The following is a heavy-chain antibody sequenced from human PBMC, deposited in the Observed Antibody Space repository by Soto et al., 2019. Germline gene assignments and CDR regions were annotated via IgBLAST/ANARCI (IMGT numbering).Heavy chain of an antibody. CDR3: ARSRPFSSGWEPSDY. CDR1: GYTFTSYG. CDR2: ISAYDGDT. Sequence: ASVKVSCKASGYTFTSYGISWVRQAPGQGLEWMGWISAYDGDTNFAQKLQGRVTMTTDTSTSAAYMELRSLRSDDTAVYYCARSRPFSSGWEPSDYWGQGTLVTVSS. D-gene: IGHD6-19*01. J-gene: IGHJ4*02. V-gene: IGHV1-18*01.